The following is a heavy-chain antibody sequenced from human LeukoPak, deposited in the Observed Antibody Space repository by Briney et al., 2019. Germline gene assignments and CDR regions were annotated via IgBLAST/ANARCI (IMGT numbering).Heavy chain of an antibody. CDR2: INWSSKMV. CDR3: AKGSLEMATVDFEF. V-gene: IGHV3-9*01. D-gene: IGHD5-24*01. J-gene: IGHJ4*02. CDR1: GFTFSTFE. Sequence: GGSLRLSCAASGFTFSTFEMNWVRQAPGKGLEWVSGINWSSKMVAYAASVKGRFTISRDNAKNSLYLQMNSLTSEDTAFYFCAKGSLEMATVDFEFWGQGTLVTVSS.